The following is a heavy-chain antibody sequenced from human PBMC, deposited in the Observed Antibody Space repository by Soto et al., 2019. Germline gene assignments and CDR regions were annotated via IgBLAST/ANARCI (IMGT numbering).Heavy chain of an antibody. CDR2: IYTSGST. V-gene: IGHV4-4*07. D-gene: IGHD2-2*01. CDR3: ARGNCSSPNCYSFSGYYGMDV. J-gene: IGHJ6*02. CDR1: GGSISSYY. Sequence: PSETLSLTCTVSGGSISSYYWSWTRQPAGKGLEWIGRIYTSGSTNYNPPLKSRVTMSLDTSKNQFSLKLTSVTAADTALYYCARGNCSSPNCYSFSGYYGMDVWGQGTTVTVSS.